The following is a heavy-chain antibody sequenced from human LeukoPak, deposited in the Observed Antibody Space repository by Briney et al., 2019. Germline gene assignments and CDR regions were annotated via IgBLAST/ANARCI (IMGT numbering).Heavy chain of an antibody. CDR1: GFTVSNNR. CDR3: VREREGSNSEH. D-gene: IGHD1-26*01. V-gene: IGHV3-53*01. CDR2: IYSDGNT. J-gene: IGHJ1*01. Sequence: GGSLRLACAASGFTVSNNRLSWVRQAPGMGLEWVSTIYSDGNTYYPDSVRGRFTISRDGSKNTLYLQLNSLRTEDTAIYYCVREREGSNSEHWGQGTLVTVSS.